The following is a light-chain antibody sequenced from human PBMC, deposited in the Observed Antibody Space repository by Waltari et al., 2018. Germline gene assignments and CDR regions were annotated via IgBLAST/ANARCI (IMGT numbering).Light chain of an antibody. J-gene: IGLJ1*01. CDR3: AAWDDSLNGYV. Sequence: QSVLTQPPSASGTPGQRVTISCSGSSSNIGSDTVNWYQQFPGTAPKLLIYTNNQRPSGVPDRVSGSKSGTSAALAISGLQSDDEADYYCAAWDDSLNGYVFGAGTKVTVL. CDR1: SSNIGSDT. CDR2: TNN. V-gene: IGLV1-44*01.